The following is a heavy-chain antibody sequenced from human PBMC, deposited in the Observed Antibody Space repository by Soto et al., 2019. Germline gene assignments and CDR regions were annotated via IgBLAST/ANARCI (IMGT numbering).Heavy chain of an antibody. CDR2: INAGNGNT. V-gene: IGHV1-3*01. Sequence: ASVKVSCKASGYTFTSYAMHWVRQAPGQRLEWMGWINAGNGNTKYSQKFQGRVTITRDTSASTAYMELSSLRSEDTAVYYCARSRDGGAAAGPGWIDPWGQGTLVTVSS. J-gene: IGHJ5*02. D-gene: IGHD6-13*01. CDR1: GYTFTSYA. CDR3: ARSRDGGAAAGPGWIDP.